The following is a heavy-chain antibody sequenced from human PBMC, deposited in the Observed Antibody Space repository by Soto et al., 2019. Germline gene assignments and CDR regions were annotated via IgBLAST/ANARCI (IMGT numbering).Heavy chain of an antibody. CDR1: GYTFTSYG. CDR3: ARIDAVVVPAANRYYYYYYMDV. CDR2: ISAYNGNT. V-gene: IGHV1-18*01. J-gene: IGHJ6*03. D-gene: IGHD2-2*01. Sequence: ASVKVSCKASGYTFTSYGISWVRQAPGQGLEWKGWISAYNGNTNYAQKLQGRVTMTTDTSTSTAYMELRSLRSDDTAVYYCARIDAVVVPAANRYYYYYYMDVWGKGTTVTVSS.